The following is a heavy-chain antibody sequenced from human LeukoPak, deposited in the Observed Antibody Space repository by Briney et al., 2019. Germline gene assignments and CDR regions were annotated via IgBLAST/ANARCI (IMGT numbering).Heavy chain of an antibody. Sequence: TGGSLRLSCEFSGIIFSTYAMNWVRQAPGKGLEWISYISGSSSGSTSITQYADSVKGRLTISRDNAKNSLHLQMDSLSAEDTAVYYCARDFWSGYYTEDWGQGALVIVSS. CDR2: ISGSSSGSTSIT. CDR3: ARDFWSGYYTED. V-gene: IGHV3-48*04. D-gene: IGHD3-3*01. J-gene: IGHJ4*02. CDR1: GIIFSTYA.